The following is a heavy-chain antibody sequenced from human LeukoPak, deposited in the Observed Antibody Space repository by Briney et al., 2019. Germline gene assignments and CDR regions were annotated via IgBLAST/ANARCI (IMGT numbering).Heavy chain of an antibody. CDR1: GFTFSSYS. J-gene: IGHJ3*02. V-gene: IGHV3-21*01. CDR3: ARSGSTYYDYVWGSSTDAFDI. CDR2: ISSSSSYI. Sequence: GGSLRLSCAASGFTFSSYSMNWVRQAPGKGLEWVSSISSSSSYIYYADSVKGRFTISRDNAKNSLYLQMNSLRAKDTAVYYCARSGSTYYDYVWGSSTDAFDIWGQGTMVTVSS. D-gene: IGHD3-16*01.